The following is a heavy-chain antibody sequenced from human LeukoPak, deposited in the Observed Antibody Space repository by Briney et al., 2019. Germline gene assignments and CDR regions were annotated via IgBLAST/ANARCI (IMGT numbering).Heavy chain of an antibody. D-gene: IGHD2-2*01. CDR2: IIPIFGTA. CDR1: GGTFSSYA. CDR3: SSTNMDLNWFDP. V-gene: IGHV1-69*13. J-gene: IGHJ5*02. Sequence: EASVTVSCKASGGTFSSYAISWVRQAPGQGLEWMGGIIPIFGTANYAQKFQGRVTITADESTSTAYMELSSLRSEDTAVYYCSSTNMDLNWFDPWGQGTLVTVSS.